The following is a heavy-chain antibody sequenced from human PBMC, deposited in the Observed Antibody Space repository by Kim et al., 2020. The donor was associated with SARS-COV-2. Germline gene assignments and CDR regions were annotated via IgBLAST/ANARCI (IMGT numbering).Heavy chain of an antibody. Sequence: SVKVSCKASGGTFSSYAISCVRQAPGQGLEWMGGIIPIFGTANYAQKFQGRVTITADESTSTAYMELSSLRSEDTAVYYCARSKSYDILTDWYFDLWGRGTLVTVSS. CDR2: IIPIFGTA. J-gene: IGHJ2*01. D-gene: IGHD3-9*01. CDR1: GGTFSSYA. CDR3: ARSKSYDILTDWYFDL. V-gene: IGHV1-69*13.